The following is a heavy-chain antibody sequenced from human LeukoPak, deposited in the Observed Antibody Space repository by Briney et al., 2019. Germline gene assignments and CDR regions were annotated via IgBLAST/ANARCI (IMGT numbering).Heavy chain of an antibody. Sequence: ASVKVSCKASGYTFTGYYMHWVRPAPGQGLEWMGWINPNSGGTNYAQKFQGRVTMTRDTSISTAYMELSRLRSDDTAVYCCARDSATVTTSGAFDIWGQGTMVTVSS. CDR3: ARDSATVTTSGAFDI. J-gene: IGHJ3*02. V-gene: IGHV1-2*02. CDR2: INPNSGGT. CDR1: GYTFTGYY. D-gene: IGHD4-17*01.